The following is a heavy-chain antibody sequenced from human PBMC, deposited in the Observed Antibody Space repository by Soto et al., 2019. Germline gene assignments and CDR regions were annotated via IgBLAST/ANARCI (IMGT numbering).Heavy chain of an antibody. CDR1: GGSISSSSYY. D-gene: IGHD3-10*01. CDR3: ARYYGSGSYYNSDY. J-gene: IGHJ4*02. V-gene: IGHV4-39*01. CDR2: IYYSGST. Sequence: SETLSLTCTVSGGSISSSSYYWGWIRQPPGKGLEWIGSIYYSGSTYYNPSLKSRVTISVDTSKNQFSLKLSSVTAADTAVYYCARYYGSGSYYNSDYWGQGTLVTVSS.